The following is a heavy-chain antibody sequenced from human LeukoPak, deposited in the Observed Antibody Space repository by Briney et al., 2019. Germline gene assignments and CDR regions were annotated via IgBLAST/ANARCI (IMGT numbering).Heavy chain of an antibody. CDR1: GFTFSSYG. CDR3: ARDERTPNWNYIYYYYGMDV. J-gene: IGHJ6*02. Sequence: GRSLRLSCAASGFTFSSYGMHWVRQAPGKGLEWVALISYDGSNKFYADSVKGRFTISRDNSKNTLYLQMNSLRAEDTAVYYCARDERTPNWNYIYYYYGMDVWGQGTTVTVSS. D-gene: IGHD1-7*01. CDR2: ISYDGSNK. V-gene: IGHV3-30*03.